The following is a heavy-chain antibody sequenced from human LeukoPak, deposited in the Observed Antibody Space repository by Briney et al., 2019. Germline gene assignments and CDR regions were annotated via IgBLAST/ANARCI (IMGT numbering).Heavy chain of an antibody. V-gene: IGHV3-23*01. CDR2: ISGSGGST. CDR3: ANLIVATSTGVAFNV. Sequence: GVSLRLSCAASGFTFSSYAMSWVRQAPGKGLEGVSAISGSGGSTYYADSVKGRFTISRDNSNNTLYLQMNSLRAQDTAVYYCANLIVATSTGVAFNVWGEGTMVTVSS. CDR1: GFTFSSYA. D-gene: IGHD5-12*01. J-gene: IGHJ3*01.